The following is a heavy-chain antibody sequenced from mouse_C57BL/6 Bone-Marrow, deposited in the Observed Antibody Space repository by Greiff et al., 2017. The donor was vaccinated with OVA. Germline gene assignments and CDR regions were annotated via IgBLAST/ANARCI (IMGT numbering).Heavy chain of an antibody. J-gene: IGHJ3*01. CDR3: VLQLGPAWFAY. D-gene: IGHD4-1*02. CDR2: INPNNGGT. V-gene: IGHV1-22*01. CDR1: GYTFTDYN. Sequence: EVQLQQSGPELVKPGASVKMSCKASGYTFTDYNMHWVKQSHGKSLEWIGYINPNNGGTSYNQKFKGKATLTVNKSSSTAYMELRSLTSEDSAVYYCVLQLGPAWFAYWGQGTLVTVSA.